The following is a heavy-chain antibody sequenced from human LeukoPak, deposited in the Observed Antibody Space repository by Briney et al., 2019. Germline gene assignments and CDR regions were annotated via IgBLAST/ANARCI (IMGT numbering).Heavy chain of an antibody. V-gene: IGHV4-61*02. J-gene: IGHJ4*02. CDR3: AREGYTSSWYSGYYYFDY. CDR1: GGSISSGSYF. D-gene: IGHD6-13*01. CDR2: INTSGST. Sequence: SETLSLTCTVSGGSISSGSYFWTWIRQPAGKGLEWIGRINTSGSTNYNPSLKSRVTISVDTSKNQFSLKLSSVTAADTAVFYCAREGYTSSWYSGYYYFDYWGLGTLVTVSS.